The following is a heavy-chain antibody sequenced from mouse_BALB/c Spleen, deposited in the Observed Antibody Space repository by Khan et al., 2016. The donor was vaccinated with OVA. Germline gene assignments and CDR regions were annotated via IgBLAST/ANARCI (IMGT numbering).Heavy chain of an antibody. CDR3: ARSTYRYAFAY. D-gene: IGHD2-14*01. V-gene: IGHV3-8*02. J-gene: IGHJ3*01. CDR1: GDSITSGY. CDR2: MIYSGYT. Sequence: VQLKESGPSLVQPSQTLSLTCSVTGDSITSGYWSWIRKFPGHKLEYMGYMIYSGYTYYNPSLKSRISITRHTSKNQYYVQLNSVTTEDTSTYSCARSTYRYAFAYWGQGTLVTVSA.